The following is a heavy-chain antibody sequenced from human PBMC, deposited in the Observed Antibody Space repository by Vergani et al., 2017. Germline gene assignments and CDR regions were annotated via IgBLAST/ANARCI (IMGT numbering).Heavy chain of an antibody. J-gene: IGHJ4*02. CDR3: EEDIGAADGTAD. CDR1: GFTFSSYA. V-gene: IGHV3-23*01. D-gene: IGHD6-13*01. Sequence: EVQLLESGGGLVQPGGSLRLSCAASGFTFSSYAMSWVRQAPGKGLEWVSAISGSGGSTYYADSVKGRFTISRDNSKNTLYLQMNSLRAEDTAVYYCEEDIGAADGTADWGQGTLVTVSS. CDR2: ISGSGGST.